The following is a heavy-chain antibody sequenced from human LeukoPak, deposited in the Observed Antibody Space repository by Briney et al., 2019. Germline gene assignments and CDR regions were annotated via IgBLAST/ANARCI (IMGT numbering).Heavy chain of an antibody. V-gene: IGHV4-39*01. Sequence: SETLSLTCTVSGGSISSSSYYWGWIRQPPGKGLEWIVSIYYSGSTYYNPSLKSRVTISVDTSKNQFSLKLSSVTAADTAVYYCASLLWFGELSGGYWGQGTLVTVSS. J-gene: IGHJ4*02. CDR2: IYYSGST. CDR3: ASLLWFGELSGGY. CDR1: GGSISSSSYY. D-gene: IGHD3-10*01.